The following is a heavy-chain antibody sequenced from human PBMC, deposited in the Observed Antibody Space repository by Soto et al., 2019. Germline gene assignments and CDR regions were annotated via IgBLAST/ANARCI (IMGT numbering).Heavy chain of an antibody. CDR3: ARDERFGELLSVLYYYGMDV. V-gene: IGHV1-46*03. J-gene: IGHJ6*02. CDR2: INPSGGST. D-gene: IGHD3-10*01. Sequence: AASVKVSCKASGYTFTSYYMHWVRQAPGQGLEWMGIINPSGGSTSYAQKFQGRVTMTRDTSTSTVYMELSSLRSEDTAVYYCARDERFGELLSVLYYYGMDVWGQGTTVTVSS. CDR1: GYTFTSYY.